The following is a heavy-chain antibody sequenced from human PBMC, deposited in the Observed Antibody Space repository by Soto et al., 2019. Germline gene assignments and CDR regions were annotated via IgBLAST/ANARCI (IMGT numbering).Heavy chain of an antibody. Sequence: QLQLQESGPGLVEPSETLSLTCIVSGDSMYSISYYWAWIRQPPGKGLEWIGSMYYSGSTQYNPSLKSRVTMSVDRSKNQFYLKLRSVTAADTAVYYCARSSSRAFRPLEWVDPLDCWGQGTPVTVSS. CDR2: MYYSGST. J-gene: IGHJ4*02. CDR1: GDSMYSISYY. CDR3: ARSSSRAFRPLEWVDPLDC. V-gene: IGHV4-39*01. D-gene: IGHD3-3*01.